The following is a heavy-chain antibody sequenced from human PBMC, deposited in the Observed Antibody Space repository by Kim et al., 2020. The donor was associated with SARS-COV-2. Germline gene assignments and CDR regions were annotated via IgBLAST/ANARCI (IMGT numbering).Heavy chain of an antibody. J-gene: IGHJ6*02. Sequence: GGSLRLSCTASGFTVSSNYMSWVRQAPGKGLEWVSVIYSGGSTYYADSMKGRFTISRHNSKNTLYLQMNSLIAEDTAVYYCAGDRPIWSGPGYGMDGWG. V-gene: IGHV3-53*04. D-gene: IGHD3-10*02. CDR2: IYSGGST. CDR1: GFTVSSNY. CDR3: AGDRPIWSGPGYGMDG.